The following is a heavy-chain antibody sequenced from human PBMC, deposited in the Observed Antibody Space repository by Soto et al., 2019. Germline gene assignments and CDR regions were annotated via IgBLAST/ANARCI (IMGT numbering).Heavy chain of an antibody. V-gene: IGHV1-69*02. CDR1: GGTFSSYT. CDR2: IIPILGIA. J-gene: IGHJ6*02. D-gene: IGHD6-13*01. CDR3: ASDGIAAAGTPYYYYYGMDV. Sequence: QVQLVQSGAEVKKPGSSAKVSCKASGGTFSSYTISWVRQAPGQGLEWMGRIIPILGIANYAQKFQGRVTITADKSTSTAYMELSSLRSEDTAVYYCASDGIAAAGTPYYYYYGMDVWGQGTTVTVSS.